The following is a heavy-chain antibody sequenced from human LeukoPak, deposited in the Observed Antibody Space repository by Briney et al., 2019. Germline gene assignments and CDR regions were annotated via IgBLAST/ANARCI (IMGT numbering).Heavy chain of an antibody. Sequence: GGSLRLSCAASGFTFSIYWMSWVRQAPGKGLEWVANIKQDGSEKYYVDSVKGRFTISRDNAKNSLYLQMNSLRAEDTAVYYCARIAVADYYYYYYGMDVWGQGTTVTVSS. D-gene: IGHD6-19*01. CDR3: ARIAVADYYYYYYGMDV. CDR1: GFTFSIYW. J-gene: IGHJ6*02. CDR2: IKQDGSEK. V-gene: IGHV3-7*03.